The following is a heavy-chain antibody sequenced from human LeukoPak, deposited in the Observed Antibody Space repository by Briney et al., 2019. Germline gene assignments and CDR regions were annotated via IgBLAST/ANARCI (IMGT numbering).Heavy chain of an antibody. CDR1: GGSISSGGYY. V-gene: IGHV4-39*01. Sequence: SETLSLTCTVSGGSISSGGYYWSWIRQHPGKGLEWIGYIYCSGSTYYNPSLKSRVTISVDTSKNQFSLKLSSVTAADTAVYYCARHFGFGRPYNWFDPWGQGTLVTVSS. D-gene: IGHD3-10*01. CDR2: IYCSGST. CDR3: ARHFGFGRPYNWFDP. J-gene: IGHJ5*02.